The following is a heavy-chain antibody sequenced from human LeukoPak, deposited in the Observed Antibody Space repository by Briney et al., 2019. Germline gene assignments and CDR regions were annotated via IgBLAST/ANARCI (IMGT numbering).Heavy chain of an antibody. CDR1: GGSISSYY. D-gene: IGHD3-10*01. Sequence: SETLSLTCTVSGGSISSYYWSWIRQPPGKGLEWIAFIYYSGSTKYNPSLKSRVTISVDTSKNQFSLRLSSVTAADTAVYYCAREQISMIRGFDNWGQGTLVTVSS. V-gene: IGHV4-59*12. CDR2: IYYSGST. CDR3: AREQISMIRGFDN. J-gene: IGHJ4*02.